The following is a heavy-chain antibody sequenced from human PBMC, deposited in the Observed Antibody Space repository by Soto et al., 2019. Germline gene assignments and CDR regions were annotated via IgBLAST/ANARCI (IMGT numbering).Heavy chain of an antibody. Sequence: QVPLVQSGAEVKKPGASVKVSCKASGYTFTRYDINWVRQATGQGLEWMGWMNPNSGNTGYAQKFQGRVTMTRNTSISTAYMELSSLRSEDTAVYYCARGGVFFFAAPTNPFDYWGQGTLVTVSS. J-gene: IGHJ4*02. CDR1: GYTFTRYD. D-gene: IGHD3-10*01. V-gene: IGHV1-8*01. CDR2: MNPNSGNT. CDR3: ARGGVFFFAAPTNPFDY.